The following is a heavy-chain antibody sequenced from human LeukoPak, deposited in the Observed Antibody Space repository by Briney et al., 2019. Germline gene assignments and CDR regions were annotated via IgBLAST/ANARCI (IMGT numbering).Heavy chain of an antibody. D-gene: IGHD4-11*01. J-gene: IGHJ4*02. V-gene: IGHV4-59*12. CDR1: GGSISSYY. Sequence: SETLSLTCTVSGGSISSYYWSWIRQPPGKGLEWVGHIYYLGSTNYNPSLKSRVTISVDKSKNQFSLKLSSVTAADTAVYYCASSYSKGNFDYWGQGTLVTVSS. CDR3: ASSYSKGNFDY. CDR2: IYYLGST.